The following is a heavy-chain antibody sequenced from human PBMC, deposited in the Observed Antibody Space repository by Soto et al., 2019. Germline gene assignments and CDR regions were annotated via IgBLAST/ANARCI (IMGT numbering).Heavy chain of an antibody. D-gene: IGHD3-22*01. CDR3: ARDQPRTRYYDSSGYPSF. Sequence: GGSLRLSCAASGFTVSSNYMSWVRQAPGKGLEWVSVIYSGGSTYYADSVKGRFTISRDNSKNTLYLQMNSLRAEDTAVYYCARDQPRTRYYDSSGYPSFWGQGTLVTVSS. J-gene: IGHJ4*02. CDR2: IYSGGST. V-gene: IGHV3-66*01. CDR1: GFTVSSNY.